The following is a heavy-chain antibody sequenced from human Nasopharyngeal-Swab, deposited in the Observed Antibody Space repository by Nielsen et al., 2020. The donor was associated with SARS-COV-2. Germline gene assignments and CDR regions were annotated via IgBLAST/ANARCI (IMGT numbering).Heavy chain of an antibody. V-gene: IGHV1-3*01. CDR2: INAGNGNT. CDR3: ARGRGEYSGSWPFDY. J-gene: IGHJ4*02. Sequence: WVRQAPGQRLEWMGWINAGNGNTKYSQKFQGRVTITRDTSASTAYMELSSLRSEDTAVYYCARGRGEYSGSWPFDYWGQGTLVTVSS. D-gene: IGHD6-13*01.